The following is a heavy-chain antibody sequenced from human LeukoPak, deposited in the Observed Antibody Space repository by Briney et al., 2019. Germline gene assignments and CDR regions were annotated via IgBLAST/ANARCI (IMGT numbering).Heavy chain of an antibody. D-gene: IGHD3-10*01. J-gene: IGHJ4*02. Sequence: GGSLRLSCAASGFTFSSYGMHWVRQAPGKGLEWVAVIWYDGSNKYYADSVKGRFTISRDNSKNTLYLQMNSLRAEDTAVYYCARDNYYGSGSYPGGYWGQGTLVTVSS. V-gene: IGHV3-33*01. CDR2: IWYDGSNK. CDR3: ARDNYYGSGSYPGGY. CDR1: GFTFSSYG.